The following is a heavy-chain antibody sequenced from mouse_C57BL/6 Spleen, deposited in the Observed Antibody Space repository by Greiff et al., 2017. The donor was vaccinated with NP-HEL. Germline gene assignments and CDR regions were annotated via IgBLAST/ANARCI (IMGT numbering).Heavy chain of an antibody. J-gene: IGHJ4*01. D-gene: IGHD1-1*01. CDR3: ARPFYGSSYAMDY. CDR1: GFTFSSYT. Sequence: EVKVVESGGGLVKPGGSLKLSCAASGFTFSSYTMSWVRQTPEKRLEWVATISGGGGNTYYPDSVKGRFTISRDNAKNTLYLQMSSLRSEDTALYYCARPFYGSSYAMDYWGQGTSVTVSS. V-gene: IGHV5-9*01. CDR2: ISGGGGNT.